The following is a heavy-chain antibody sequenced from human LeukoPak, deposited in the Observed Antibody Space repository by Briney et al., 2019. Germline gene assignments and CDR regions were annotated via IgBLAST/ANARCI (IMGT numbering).Heavy chain of an antibody. J-gene: IGHJ4*02. CDR3: AKELHRISFFDY. CDR1: GFTFSSYG. CDR2: VSNDGRNK. Sequence: PGGSLRLSCAASGFTFSSYGMQWVRQAPGKGLEWVAVVSNDGRNKYYADSVKGRFTISRDDSKNTLYLQMNSLRAEDTAVYYCAKELHRISFFDYWGQGTLVTVSS. V-gene: IGHV3-30*18. D-gene: IGHD6-6*01.